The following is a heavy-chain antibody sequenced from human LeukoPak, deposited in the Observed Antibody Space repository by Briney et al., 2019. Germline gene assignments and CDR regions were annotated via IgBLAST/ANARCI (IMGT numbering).Heavy chain of an antibody. CDR1: GGSISSYY. V-gene: IGHV4-4*07. D-gene: IGHD6-19*01. J-gene: IGHJ5*02. CDR3: ARDREYSSGWPRSNWFDP. CDR2: IYTSGST. Sequence: SETLSLTCTVSGGSISSYYWSWIRQPAGKGLEWIGRIYTSGSTNYNPSLKSRVTMSVDTSKNQFSLKLSSVTAADTAVYYCARDREYSSGWPRSNWFDPWGQGTLVTVSS.